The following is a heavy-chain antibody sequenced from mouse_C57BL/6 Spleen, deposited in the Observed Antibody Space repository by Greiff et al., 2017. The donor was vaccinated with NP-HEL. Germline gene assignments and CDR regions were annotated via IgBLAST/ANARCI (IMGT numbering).Heavy chain of an antibody. CDR3: ARSSDWYAMDY. V-gene: IGHV1-52*01. D-gene: IGHD4-1*01. CDR1: GYTFTSYW. J-gene: IGHJ4*01. Sequence: QVQLQQPGAELVRPGSSVKLSCKASGYTFTSYWMHWVKQRPIQGLEWIGNIDPSDSETHYNQKFKDKATLTVDKSSSTAYMQLSSLTSEDSAVYYCARSSDWYAMDYWGQGTSVTVSS. CDR2: IDPSDSET.